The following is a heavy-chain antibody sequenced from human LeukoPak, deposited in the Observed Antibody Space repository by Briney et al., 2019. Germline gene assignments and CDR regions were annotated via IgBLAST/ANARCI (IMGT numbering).Heavy chain of an antibody. CDR3: ARLAGNNWLDP. J-gene: IGHJ5*02. V-gene: IGHV5-51*01. CDR1: GHSFASYW. CDR2: IYPGDSDT. Sequence: GESLKISCQSSGHSFASYWIGWVRQMPGQGLEWMGIIYPGDSDTRYSPSFEGQVTISVDKSITTAYLQWTSLKASDTAMHYCARLAGNNWLDPWGQGTLVTVSS.